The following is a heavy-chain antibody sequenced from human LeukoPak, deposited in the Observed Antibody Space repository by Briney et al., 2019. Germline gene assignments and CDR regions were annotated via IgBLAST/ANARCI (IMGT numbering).Heavy chain of an antibody. J-gene: IGHJ4*02. CDR3: ARVRDGDYYDY. Sequence: GGSLRLSCAASGFTVSSNYMSWVRQAPGKGLEWVSVIYSGGSTYYADSVKGRFTISRDNSKNTLYLQMNSLRADDTAVYYCARVRDGDYYDYWGQGTQVTVSS. CDR1: GFTVSSNY. D-gene: IGHD4-17*01. CDR2: IYSGGST. V-gene: IGHV3-66*01.